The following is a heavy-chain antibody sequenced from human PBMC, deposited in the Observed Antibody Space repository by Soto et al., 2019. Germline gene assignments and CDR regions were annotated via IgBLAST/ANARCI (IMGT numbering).Heavy chain of an antibody. CDR1: GFTFSSYG. D-gene: IGHD2-2*01. CDR2: ISYDGSNK. V-gene: IGHV3-30*18. Sequence: PGGSLRLSCAASGFTFSSYGMHWVRQAPGKGLEWVAVISYDGSNKYYADSVKGRFTISRDNSKNTLYLQMNSLRAEDTAVYYCAKDLGYCSSTSCPYYYGMDVWGQGTTVTVSS. J-gene: IGHJ6*02. CDR3: AKDLGYCSSTSCPYYYGMDV.